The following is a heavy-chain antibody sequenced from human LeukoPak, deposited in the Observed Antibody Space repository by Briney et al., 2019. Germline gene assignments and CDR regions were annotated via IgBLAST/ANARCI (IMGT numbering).Heavy chain of an antibody. CDR1: GFTFNSYW. Sequence: GGSLGLSCAASGFTFNSYWMSWVRQAPNKGLEWVANVQQEGSEKYYVDSVKGRFTISRGNAKNSVYLQMNSLRAEDTAIYYCATTLNIATAGYFWGQGTLVTVSS. CDR3: ATTLNIATAGYF. D-gene: IGHD6-13*01. J-gene: IGHJ4*02. CDR2: VQQEGSEK. V-gene: IGHV3-7*01.